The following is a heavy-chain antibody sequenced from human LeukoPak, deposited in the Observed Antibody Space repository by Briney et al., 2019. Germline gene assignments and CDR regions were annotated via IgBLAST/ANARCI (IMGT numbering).Heavy chain of an antibody. V-gene: IGHV1-2*06. CDR2: INPNSGGT. D-gene: IGHD3-22*01. CDR3: ARDRGYSTPPYYYYYMDV. CDR1: GYTFTGYY. Sequence: ASVKVSCKASGYTFTGYYMHWVRQAPGQELEWMGRINPNSGGTNYAQKFQGRVTMTRDTSISTAYMELSRLRSDDTAVYYCARDRGYSTPPYYYYYMDVWGKGTTVTVSS. J-gene: IGHJ6*03.